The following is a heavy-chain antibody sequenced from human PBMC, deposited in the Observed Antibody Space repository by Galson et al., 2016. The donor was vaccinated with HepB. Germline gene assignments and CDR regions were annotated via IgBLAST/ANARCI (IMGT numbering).Heavy chain of an antibody. V-gene: IGHV4-4*02. D-gene: IGHD3-22*01. CDR2: IYHSGST. J-gene: IGHJ4*01. CDR1: GGSINSSNW. Sequence: EPLSLTCAVSGGSINSSNWWSWVRQPPGKGLELIGEIYHSGSTNYNPSLKSRVTISVDKSKNQFSLKLTSVTAADTAVYYCARNNYYDSSGYYYVGHYFDYWGHGTLVTVSS. CDR3: ARNNYYDSSGYYYVGHYFDY.